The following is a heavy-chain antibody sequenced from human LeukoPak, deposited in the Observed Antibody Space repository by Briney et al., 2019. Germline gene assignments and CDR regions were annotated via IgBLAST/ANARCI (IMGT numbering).Heavy chain of an antibody. D-gene: IGHD2-2*01. CDR3: ARDRYCSSTSCYGFGP. J-gene: IGHJ5*02. Sequence: SVKVSCKASGGTFSSYAISWVRQAPGQGLEWMGGIIPIFGTANYAQKFQGRVTMTRDTSISTAYMELSRLRSDDTAVYYCARDRYCSSTSCYGFGPWGQGTLVTVSS. CDR1: GGTFSSYA. V-gene: IGHV1-69*05. CDR2: IIPIFGTA.